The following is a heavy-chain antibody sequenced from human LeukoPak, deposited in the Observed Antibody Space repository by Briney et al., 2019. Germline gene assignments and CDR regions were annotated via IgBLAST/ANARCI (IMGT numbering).Heavy chain of an antibody. CDR3: ARVPGGALNWFDP. D-gene: IGHD1-1*01. J-gene: IGHJ5*02. CDR1: GGSISSSSYY. CDR2: IYYSGST. Sequence: SETLSLTCTVSGGSISSSSYYWGWIRQPPAKVLEWIGTIYYSGSTYYNPSLKIPLTLYVYTSKNQFSLKLSSVTAADTAVYYCARVPGGALNWFDPWGQGTLVTVSS. V-gene: IGHV4-39*01.